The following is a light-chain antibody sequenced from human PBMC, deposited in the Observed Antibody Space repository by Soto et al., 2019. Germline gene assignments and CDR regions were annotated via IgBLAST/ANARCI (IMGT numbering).Light chain of an antibody. V-gene: IGKV1-5*03. CDR3: QQYNSYCT. Sequence: DLQMTQSPSTLSASVGDRVTITCRASQSISSWLAWYQQKPGKAPKLLIYKASSLESGVPSRFSGSGSGTEFTLTISSLQPDDFATYYCQQYNSYCTFGQGTKVDIK. CDR2: KAS. CDR1: QSISSW. J-gene: IGKJ1*01.